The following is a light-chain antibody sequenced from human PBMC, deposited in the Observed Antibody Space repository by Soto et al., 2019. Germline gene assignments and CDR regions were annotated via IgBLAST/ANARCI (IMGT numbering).Light chain of an antibody. J-gene: IGLJ2*01. V-gene: IGLV2-14*01. CDR3: SSSNGSSTTLV. CDR2: DVS. Sequence: QSALTQPASVSGSPGQSITISCTGTSSDVGGYNYVSWYQQHPGKAPKLMIYDVSNRPSGVSTRFSGSKSGNTASLTISGLQDADEAAYYCSSSNGSSTTLVFGGGTKLTVL. CDR1: SSDVGGYNY.